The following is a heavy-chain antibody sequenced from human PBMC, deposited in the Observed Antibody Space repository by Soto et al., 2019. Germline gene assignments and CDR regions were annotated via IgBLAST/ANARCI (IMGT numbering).Heavy chain of an antibody. CDR3: ARAIVVTIGGMDV. V-gene: IGHV4-30-4*01. CDR1: GGSINSADYY. CDR2: IYYNGNT. J-gene: IGHJ6*02. Sequence: PSETLSLTCTVSGGSINSADYYWSWVRQPPGKGLEWIGYIYYNGNTYFNPSLKSRVTISKDTSRNQFSLRLSSVTAADTAVYFCARAIVVTIGGMDVWGQGTTVTVS. D-gene: IGHD5-12*01.